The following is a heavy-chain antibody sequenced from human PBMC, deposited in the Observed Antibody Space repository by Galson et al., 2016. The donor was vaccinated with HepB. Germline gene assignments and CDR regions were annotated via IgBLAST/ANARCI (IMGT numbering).Heavy chain of an antibody. J-gene: IGHJ6*02. Sequence: SLRLSCAASGFPFSSFWMHWVRQVPGKGLVWVSLINTDGRSATYADSVKGRFTISRDNAKNTLFRQMSSLTADDTAVYYCARMSHQLLKGSYYYYLDVWGQGTTDTVSS. CDR1: GFPFSSFW. CDR2: INTDGRSA. D-gene: IGHD3-10*01. CDR3: ARMSHQLLKGSYYYYLDV. V-gene: IGHV3-74*01.